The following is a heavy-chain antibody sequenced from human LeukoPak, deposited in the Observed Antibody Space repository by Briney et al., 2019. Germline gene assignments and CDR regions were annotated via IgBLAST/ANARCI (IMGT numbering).Heavy chain of an antibody. CDR3: ARVFSGTYLNYHHFDY. J-gene: IGHJ4*02. CDR1: EFTGSHYS. D-gene: IGHD1-26*01. Sequence: PGGSLRLSCAGVEFTGSHYSMNWVRQAPGKGLEWVSSISSSSSYIYYADSVKGRFTVSRNNAKTSLYLQMDSLRAEDTAVYYCARVFSGTYLNYHHFDYWGQGTLVTVSS. CDR2: ISSSSSYI. V-gene: IGHV3-21*01.